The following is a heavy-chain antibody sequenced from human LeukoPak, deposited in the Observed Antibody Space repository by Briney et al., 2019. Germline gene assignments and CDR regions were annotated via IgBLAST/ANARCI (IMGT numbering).Heavy chain of an antibody. CDR3: AKAEPHYSSSWYRVYFDY. CDR1: GFTFSSYS. J-gene: IGHJ4*02. Sequence: GGSLRLSCAASGFTFSSYSMMWVRQAPGKGLEWVSYISSSSTTIHYADSVKGRFTISRDNAKNSVYLQMNSLRAEDTAVYYCAKAEPHYSSSWYRVYFDYWGQGTLVTVSS. D-gene: IGHD6-13*01. CDR2: ISSSSTTI. V-gene: IGHV3-48*01.